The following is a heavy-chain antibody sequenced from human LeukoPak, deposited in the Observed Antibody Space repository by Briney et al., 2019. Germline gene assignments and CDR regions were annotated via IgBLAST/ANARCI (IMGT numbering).Heavy chain of an antibody. CDR3: ARDSTYYYGSGSYPLDY. CDR2: IYSDSST. V-gene: IGHV3-66*01. J-gene: IGHJ4*02. CDR1: RFTVSTNY. D-gene: IGHD3-10*01. Sequence: GGSLRLSCAASRFTVSTNYMSWVRQAPGKGLEWVSIIYSDSSTYYADSVKGRFTISRDNSKNTLYLQMNSLRAEDTAVYYCARDSTYYYGSGSYPLDYWGQGTLVTVSS.